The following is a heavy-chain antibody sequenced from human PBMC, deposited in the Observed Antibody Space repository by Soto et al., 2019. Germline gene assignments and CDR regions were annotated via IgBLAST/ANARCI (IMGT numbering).Heavy chain of an antibody. V-gene: IGHV4-61*01. CDR2: IYHGGAT. Sequence: SETLSLTCTGSGGSLRSGSYYWSWIRQPPGKGLEWIGYIYHGGATTYNASLKSRVTISVDTSKNQFFLKVKSVTAADTAVYFCARDSSGRRDYWGQGTTVTVSA. CDR1: GGSLRSGSYY. J-gene: IGHJ4*02. D-gene: IGHD3-22*01. CDR3: ARDSSGRRDY.